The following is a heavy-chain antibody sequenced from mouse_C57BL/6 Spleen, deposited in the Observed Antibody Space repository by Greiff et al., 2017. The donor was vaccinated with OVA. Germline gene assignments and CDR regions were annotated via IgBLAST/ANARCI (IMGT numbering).Heavy chain of an antibody. J-gene: IGHJ1*03. CDR1: GYSITSGYD. D-gene: IGHD2-2*01. CDR3: ARVAMVTTWYFDV. Sequence: DVKLVESGPGMVKPSQTLSLTCTVTGYSITSGYDWHWIRHFPGNKLEWMGYISYSGSTNYNPSLKSRISITHDTSKNHFFLKLNSVTTEDTATYYCARVAMVTTWYFDVWGTGTTVTVSS. V-gene: IGHV3-1*01. CDR2: ISYSGST.